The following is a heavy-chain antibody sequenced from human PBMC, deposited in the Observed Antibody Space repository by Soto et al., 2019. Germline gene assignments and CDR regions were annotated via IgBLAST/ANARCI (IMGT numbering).Heavy chain of an antibody. CDR1: GYTFTSYG. D-gene: IGHD1-26*01. V-gene: IGHV1-18*01. CDR3: ARDIKVGAATHLGANYYGMDV. CDR2: ISAYNGNT. Sequence: ASVKVSCKASGYTFTSYGISWVRQAPGQGLEWMGWISAYNGNTNYAQKLQGRVTMTTDTSTSTAYMELRSLRSDDTAVYYCARDIKVGAATHLGANYYGMDVWGQGTTVTVSS. J-gene: IGHJ6*02.